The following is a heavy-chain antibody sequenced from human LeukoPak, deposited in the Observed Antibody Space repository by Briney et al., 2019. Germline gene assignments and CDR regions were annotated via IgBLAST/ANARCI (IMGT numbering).Heavy chain of an antibody. CDR1: GYTFTGYY. J-gene: IGHJ3*02. D-gene: IGHD2-15*01. CDR2: INPNSGGT. V-gene: IGHV1-2*02. Sequence: ASVKVSCKASGYTFTGYYMNWVRQAPGQGLEWMGWINPNSGGTNYAQKFQGRVTMTRDTSISTAYMELSRLRSDDTAVYYCARSPVVAATVVAFDIWGQGTMVTVSS. CDR3: ARSPVVAATVVAFDI.